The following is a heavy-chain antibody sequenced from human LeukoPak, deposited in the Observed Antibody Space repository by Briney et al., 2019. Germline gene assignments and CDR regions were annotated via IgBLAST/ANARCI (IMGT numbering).Heavy chain of an antibody. CDR3: VRGQGAFGGYEWANWFDP. V-gene: IGHV4-39*02. Sequence: PSETLSLTCSASGCTIRSSSYYWAWIRQPPGKGLEWIATGHYSGSTFYNPSLKSRLTLSIDTSKNLFPLQVTSATAADTAMYYCVRGQGAFGGYEWANWFDPWGQGTLVTVSS. J-gene: IGHJ5*02. D-gene: IGHD5-12*01. CDR1: GCTIRSSSYY. CDR2: GHYSGST.